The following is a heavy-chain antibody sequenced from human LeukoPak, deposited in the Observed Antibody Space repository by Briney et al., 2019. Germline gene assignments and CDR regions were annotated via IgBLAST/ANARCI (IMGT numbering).Heavy chain of an antibody. J-gene: IGHJ4*02. Sequence: GGSLRLSCAASGLTFSSHAMHWVRQAPGKGLEYVSAIVSNGGNTYYADSVKGRFTISRDNSKDTVYLQMGSLRPEDTAVYYCARGGYYAASDIWGQGALVTVSS. CDR2: IVSNGGNT. CDR3: ARGGYYAASDI. D-gene: IGHD3-3*01. V-gene: IGHV3-64*02. CDR1: GLTFSSHA.